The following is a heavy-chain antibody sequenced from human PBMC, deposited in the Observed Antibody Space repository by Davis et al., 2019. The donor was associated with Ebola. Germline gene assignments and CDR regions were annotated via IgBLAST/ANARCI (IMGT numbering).Heavy chain of an antibody. CDR2: VVFSGFT. V-gene: IGHV4-59*01. D-gene: IGHD6-19*01. J-gene: IGHJ4*02. Sequence: SETLSLTCTVSSGSISTYYWNWIRQPPGKGLEWIGYVVFSGFTNYNPSLRIRVTISVDTSNNQFSLKLNSVTAADTAVYYCASTIAVAWESYLDNWGQGTLVTVSS. CDR3: ASTIAVAWESYLDN. CDR1: SGSISTYY.